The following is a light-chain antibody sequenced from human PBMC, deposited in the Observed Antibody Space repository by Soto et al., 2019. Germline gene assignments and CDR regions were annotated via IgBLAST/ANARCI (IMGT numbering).Light chain of an antibody. V-gene: IGKV1-5*01. J-gene: IGKJ2*01. Sequence: DIQMTQSPSTLSASVGDRVTITCRASQSISSWLAWYQQKPGEAPKLLIYDASSLERGVPSRFSGSGSGTEFTLTISSLQPDDFATYYCQQYNSYPYTFGQGTKLEIK. CDR2: DAS. CDR3: QQYNSYPYT. CDR1: QSISSW.